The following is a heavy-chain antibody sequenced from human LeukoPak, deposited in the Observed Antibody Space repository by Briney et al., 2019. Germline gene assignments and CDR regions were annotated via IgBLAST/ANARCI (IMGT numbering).Heavy chain of an antibody. J-gene: IGHJ4*02. CDR3: ARAPVTSCRGAYCYPFDY. CDR1: GFTFSTYE. CDR2: ISSSGSTI. Sequence: GGSLRLSCAASGFTFSTYEMNWVRQAPGKGLEWVSFISSSGSTIHYADSVKGRFTISRDNAKNSLYLQMNSLRVEDAAVYYCARAPVTSCRGAYCYPFDYWGQGTLVTVSS. D-gene: IGHD2-21*01. V-gene: IGHV3-48*03.